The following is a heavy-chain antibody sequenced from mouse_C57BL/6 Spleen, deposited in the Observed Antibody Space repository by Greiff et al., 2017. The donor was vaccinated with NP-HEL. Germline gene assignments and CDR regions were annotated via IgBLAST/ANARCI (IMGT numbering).Heavy chain of an antibody. D-gene: IGHD1-1*01. CDR2: IYPRSGNT. CDR3: ARDGTTVVEDYFDY. J-gene: IGHJ2*01. Sequence: QVQLKESGAELARPGASVKLSCKASGYTFTSYGISWVKQRTGQGLEWIGEIYPRSGNTYYNEKFKGKATLTADKSSSTAYMELRSLTSEDSAVYFCARDGTTVVEDYFDYWGQGTTLTVSS. CDR1: GYTFTSYG. V-gene: IGHV1-81*01.